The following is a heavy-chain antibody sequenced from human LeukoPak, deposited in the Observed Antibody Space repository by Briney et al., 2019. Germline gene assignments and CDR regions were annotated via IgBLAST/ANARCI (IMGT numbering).Heavy chain of an antibody. D-gene: IGHD1-26*01. CDR1: GFTFSSYA. CDR2: ISGSGGST. Sequence: GGSLRLSCAASGFTFSSYAMSWVRQAPGKGLEWVSAISGSGGSTYYVDSVKGRFTISRDNSKNTLYLQMNSLRAEDTAVYYCAKVLGAHWDFDYWGQGTLVTVSS. CDR3: AKVLGAHWDFDY. V-gene: IGHV3-23*01. J-gene: IGHJ4*02.